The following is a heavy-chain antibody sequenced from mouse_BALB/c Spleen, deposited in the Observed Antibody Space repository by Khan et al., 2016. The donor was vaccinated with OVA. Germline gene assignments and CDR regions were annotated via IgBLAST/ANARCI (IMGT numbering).Heavy chain of an antibody. CDR1: GYTFSSYW. J-gene: IGHJ3*01. Sequence: VQLQQSGAELMKPGASVKISCKPTGYTFSSYWIEWVKQRPGHGLEWIGEILPGSNSTNYNERFQGKATITADTSSNTAYMQRSSLTSEDSAIYYCARGNYYGSTSWFGYWGQGTLVTVSA. V-gene: IGHV1-9*01. D-gene: IGHD1-1*01. CDR3: ARGNYYGSTSWFGY. CDR2: ILPGSNST.